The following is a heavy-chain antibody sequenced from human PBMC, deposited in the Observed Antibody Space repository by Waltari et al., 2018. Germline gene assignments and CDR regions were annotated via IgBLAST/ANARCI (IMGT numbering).Heavy chain of an antibody. Sequence: QVQLQESGPGLVKPSGTLSLTCAVSGGSVSSRNWWSWVRQPPGKGLEWIGEIHRSGSSNYTPSLKSRVTISVDKSKNQFSLNLNSVTAADTPVYYCATVGIGNWGQGTLVTVAS. CDR2: IHRSGSS. CDR3: ATVGIGN. D-gene: IGHD1-26*01. J-gene: IGHJ4*02. V-gene: IGHV4-4*02. CDR1: GGSVSSRNW.